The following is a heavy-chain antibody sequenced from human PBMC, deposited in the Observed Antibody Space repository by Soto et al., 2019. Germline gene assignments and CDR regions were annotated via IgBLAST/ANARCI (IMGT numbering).Heavy chain of an antibody. CDR2: ISAHNGNT. J-gene: IGHJ4*02. V-gene: IGHV1-18*04. Sequence: GASVKVSCKASGYTFTSYGISWVRQAPGQGLEWMGWISAHNGNTNYAQKLQGRVTMTTDTSTSTAYMELRSLRSDDTAVYYCARGGSAYYDSSGYYHFDYWGQGTLVTVSS. CDR1: GYTFTSYG. CDR3: ARGGSAYYDSSGYYHFDY. D-gene: IGHD3-22*01.